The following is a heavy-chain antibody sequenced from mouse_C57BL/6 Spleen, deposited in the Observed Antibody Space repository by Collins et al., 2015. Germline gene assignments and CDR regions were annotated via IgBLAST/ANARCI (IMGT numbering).Heavy chain of an antibody. D-gene: IGHD2-4*01. CDR3: ARSRGLRWYFDV. Sequence: QVQLQQPGAELVKPGASVKLSCKASGYTFTNYWMHWMKQRPGRGLEWIGRIDPNSGITKYNEKFKTKATLTVDKPSSTAYMQLSSPTSEDSAVYYCARSRGLRWYFDVWGTGTTVTVSS. CDR2: IDPNSGIT. J-gene: IGHJ1*03. V-gene: IGHV1-72*01. CDR1: GYTFTNYW.